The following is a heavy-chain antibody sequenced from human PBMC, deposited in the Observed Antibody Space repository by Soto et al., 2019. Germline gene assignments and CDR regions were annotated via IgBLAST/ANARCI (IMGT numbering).Heavy chain of an antibody. D-gene: IGHD5-12*01. Sequence: ASVKVSCKASGYTFTSYGISWVRQAPGQGLEWMGWISAYNGNTNYAQKLQGRVTMTTDTSTSTDYKEQRSLRTDETAEYYCARENSGYDGGGAFDIWGQGTMVTVSS. J-gene: IGHJ3*02. V-gene: IGHV1-18*01. CDR1: GYTFTSYG. CDR2: ISAYNGNT. CDR3: ARENSGYDGGGAFDI.